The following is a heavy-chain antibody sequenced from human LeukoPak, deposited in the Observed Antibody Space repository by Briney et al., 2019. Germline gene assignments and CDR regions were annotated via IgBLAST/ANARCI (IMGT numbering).Heavy chain of an antibody. CDR2: FYYGGSP. Sequence: SETLSLTCTVSGDSITTTPYYWGWIRQPPGKGLEWIGSFYYGGSPYYNPSLKSRVTISVDTSKNQFSLKLTSVTAADTAVYYCARLGYYYYMDVWGKGTTVTVSS. CDR1: GDSITTTPYY. V-gene: IGHV4-39*07. J-gene: IGHJ6*03. CDR3: ARLGYYYYMDV.